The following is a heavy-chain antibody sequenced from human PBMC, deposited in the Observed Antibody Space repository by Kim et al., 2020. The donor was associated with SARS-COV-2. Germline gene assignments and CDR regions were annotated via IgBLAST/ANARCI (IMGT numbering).Heavy chain of an antibody. Sequence: GGSLRLSCAASGFIFNDAWMSWVRQAPGKGLEWVGRIKSKTDGGTADYAAPVKGRFTISRDDSKNTVYLQMNSLKTEDTAVYYCTTALYSGYDSYYDMDVWGQGTAVTVSS. CDR2: IKSKTDGGTA. J-gene: IGHJ6*02. D-gene: IGHD5-12*01. V-gene: IGHV3-15*01. CDR1: GFIFNDAW. CDR3: TTALYSGYDSYYDMDV.